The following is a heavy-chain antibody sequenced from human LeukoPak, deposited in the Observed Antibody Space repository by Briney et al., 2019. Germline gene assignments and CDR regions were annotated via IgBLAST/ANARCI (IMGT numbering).Heavy chain of an antibody. Sequence: GGSLRLSCAASGFTFSSYAMSWVRQAPGKGLGWVSGISGSGGSTYYADSVKGRFTISRDNSKNTLYLKMNSLRAEDTAVYYCAKDFYGDYGMDVWGQGTTVTVSS. V-gene: IGHV3-23*01. CDR3: AKDFYGDYGMDV. J-gene: IGHJ6*02. CDR1: GFTFSSYA. CDR2: ISGSGGST. D-gene: IGHD4-17*01.